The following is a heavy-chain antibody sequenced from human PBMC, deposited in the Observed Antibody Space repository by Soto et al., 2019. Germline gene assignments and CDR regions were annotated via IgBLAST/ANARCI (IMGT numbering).Heavy chain of an antibody. D-gene: IGHD6-19*01. CDR1: RFTASSNG. J-gene: IGHJ4*02. CDR3: AKGYSTGWSEGYFDY. CDR2: ISGTLST. Sequence: GVPLRLSCAAARFTASSNGIIWVHLARVKGLEWVSSISGTLSTYYAACVKGQFTISRDNSKNTLYLQINSLRPDDTAVYFCAKGYSTGWSEGYFDYWGQGAMVTV. V-gene: IGHV3-23*01.